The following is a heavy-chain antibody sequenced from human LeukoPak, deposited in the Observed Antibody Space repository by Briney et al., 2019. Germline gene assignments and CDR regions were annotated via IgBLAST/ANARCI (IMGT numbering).Heavy chain of an antibody. CDR1: GGSISSSSYY. Sequence: PSETLSLTCTVSGGSISSSSYYWGWIRQPPEKGLEWIGSIYYSGSTYYNPSLKSRVTISVDTSKNQFSLKLSSVTAADTAVYYCARPYGSGGLNYYYYYMDVWGKGTTVTVSS. J-gene: IGHJ6*03. CDR3: ARPYGSGGLNYYYYYMDV. V-gene: IGHV4-39*01. D-gene: IGHD3-10*01. CDR2: IYYSGST.